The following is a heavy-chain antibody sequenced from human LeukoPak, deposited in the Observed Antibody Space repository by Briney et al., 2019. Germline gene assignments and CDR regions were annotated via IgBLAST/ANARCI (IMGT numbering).Heavy chain of an antibody. V-gene: IGHV3-23*01. CDR2: VGTGFDT. D-gene: IGHD2-15*01. CDR3: TKNVPGRAIDY. CDR1: GFTFSSHA. J-gene: IGHJ4*02. Sequence: PGGSLRLSCVASGFTFSSHAMSWVRQAPGKGLEWVSTVGTGFDTYYTDSVKSRFTISRDNSKNTLSLQMSSLRAEDTATYYCTKNVPGRAIDYWGQGTLVTVSS.